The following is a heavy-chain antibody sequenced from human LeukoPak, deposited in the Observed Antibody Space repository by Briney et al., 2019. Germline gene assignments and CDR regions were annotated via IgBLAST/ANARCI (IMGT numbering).Heavy chain of an antibody. D-gene: IGHD3-22*01. CDR1: GDTFTGYY. V-gene: IGHV1-2*02. Sequence: GASVKVSCKASGDTFTGYYMHWVRQAPGQGLEWMGWINPNSGGTDYAQKLQGRVTMTRDTSISTAYMELSRLRSDDTAVYYCARDKTYYDSSGYYFDYWGQGTLVTVSS. CDR2: INPNSGGT. J-gene: IGHJ4*02. CDR3: ARDKTYYDSSGYYFDY.